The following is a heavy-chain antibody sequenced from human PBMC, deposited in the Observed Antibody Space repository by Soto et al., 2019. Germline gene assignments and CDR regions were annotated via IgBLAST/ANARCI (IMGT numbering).Heavy chain of an antibody. CDR2: ISGSGVST. D-gene: IGHD6-13*01. Sequence: PGGSLRLSCAASEFTFSSYAMTWVRQAPGKGLEWVSAISGSGVSTYYADSVKGRFTISRDNSKNTLYLQMNSLRAEDTAVYYCSKDRLKLAPHYFDYWGQGNLVTFSS. V-gene: IGHV3-23*01. CDR3: SKDRLKLAPHYFDY. J-gene: IGHJ4*02. CDR1: EFTFSSYA.